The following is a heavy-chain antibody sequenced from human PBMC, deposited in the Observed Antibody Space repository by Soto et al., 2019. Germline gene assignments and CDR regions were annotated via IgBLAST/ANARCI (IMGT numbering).Heavy chain of an antibody. Sequence: PGGSLRLSCAASGFTFSSYAMHWVRQAPGKGLEWVAVISYDGSNKYYADSVKGRFTIPRDNSKNTLYLQMNSLRAEDTAVYYCARAGLEPVAYGMDVWGQGTTVTVSS. V-gene: IGHV3-30-3*01. CDR1: GFTFSSYA. CDR3: ARAGLEPVAYGMDV. D-gene: IGHD1-1*01. J-gene: IGHJ6*02. CDR2: ISYDGSNK.